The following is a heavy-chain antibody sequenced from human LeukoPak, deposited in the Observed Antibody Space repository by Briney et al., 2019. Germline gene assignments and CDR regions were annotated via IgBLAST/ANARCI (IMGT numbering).Heavy chain of an antibody. CDR2: IYSGGST. V-gene: IGHV3-53*01. J-gene: IGHJ4*02. Sequence: GGSLRLSCAASGFTVSSNYMSWVRQAPGKGLEWVSVIYSGGSTYYADSVKGRFTISRDNSKNTLYLQMNSLRAEDTAVYYCARDGGTYYYDSSGYYPQGYFDYWGQGTLVTVSS. CDR1: GFTVSSNY. D-gene: IGHD3-22*01. CDR3: ARDGGTYYYDSSGYYPQGYFDY.